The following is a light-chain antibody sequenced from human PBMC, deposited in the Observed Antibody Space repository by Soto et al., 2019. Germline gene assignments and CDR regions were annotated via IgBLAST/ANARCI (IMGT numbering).Light chain of an antibody. V-gene: IGKV3-15*01. CDR1: QSVSSN. CDR3: QQYNNWPRT. CDR2: GAS. Sequence: EIVMTQSPATLSVSPGERATVSCRASQSVSSNLAWYQQKPGQAPRLLIYGASTRATGIPARFSGSGSGTEFPLTIGSLQSEDFAVYYGQQYNNWPRTFGQGPKLEIK. J-gene: IGKJ2*01.